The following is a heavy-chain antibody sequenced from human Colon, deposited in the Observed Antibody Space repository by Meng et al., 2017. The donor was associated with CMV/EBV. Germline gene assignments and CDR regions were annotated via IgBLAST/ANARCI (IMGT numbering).Heavy chain of an antibody. D-gene: IGHD5-12*01. V-gene: IGHV1-18*01. CDR1: GYRFSSYG. CDR2: IGAQTGNK. CDR3: AREKGGYAGGGDY. J-gene: IGHJ4*02. Sequence: QVQVVQSGDEVKKPGASVKVSCKASGYRFSSYGFSWGRQAPGQGLEWMGWIGAQTGNKNYAQKFQDRVNMTTDMSTSTGYMEMRSLRSDDTAVYYCAREKGGYAGGGDYWGQGTLVTVSS.